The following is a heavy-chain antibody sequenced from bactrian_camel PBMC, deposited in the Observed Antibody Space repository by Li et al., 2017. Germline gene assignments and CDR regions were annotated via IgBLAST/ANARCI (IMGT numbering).Heavy chain of an antibody. D-gene: IGHD6*01. V-gene: IGHV3S1*01. CDR2: IYTGGGSP. Sequence: QVQLVESGGGTVVPGGSLNLSCTAHGYTYRTPCMGWFRQAPGKEREGVAQIYTGGGSPYYADSVKGRFTISRDNAKSTMYLQLNSLKTEDTAVYHCVRDLIGISWSGGYWGQGTQVTVS. CDR1: GYTYRTPC. J-gene: IGHJ6*01. CDR3: VRDLIGISWSGGY.